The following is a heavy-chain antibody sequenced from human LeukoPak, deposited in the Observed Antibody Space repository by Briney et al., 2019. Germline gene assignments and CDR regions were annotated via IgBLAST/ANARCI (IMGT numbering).Heavy chain of an antibody. CDR1: GDSISSGTYY. D-gene: IGHD3-10*01. Sequence: SETLSLTCTVSGDSISSGTYYCSWLRQPAGKGLEWIGRIHTSGSTNYNPSLKSRVTISLDTSKNQFSLKVTSVTAADTAVYYCARGPASTELWLDYFDYWGQGTLVTVSS. CDR2: IHTSGST. CDR3: ARGPASTELWLDYFDY. J-gene: IGHJ4*02. V-gene: IGHV4-61*02.